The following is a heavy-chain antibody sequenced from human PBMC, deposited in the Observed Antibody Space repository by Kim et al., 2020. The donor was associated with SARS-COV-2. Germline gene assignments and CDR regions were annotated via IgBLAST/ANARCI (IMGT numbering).Heavy chain of an antibody. D-gene: IGHD4-4*01. J-gene: IGHJ6*02. Sequence: ASVKVSCKASGYTFTSYGISWVRQAPGQGLEWMGWISAYNGNTNYAQKLQGRVTMTTDTSTSTAYMELRSLRSDDTAVYYCARTVTTFLLYGMDVWGQGTTVTVSS. V-gene: IGHV1-18*01. CDR2: ISAYNGNT. CDR3: ARTVTTFLLYGMDV. CDR1: GYTFTSYG.